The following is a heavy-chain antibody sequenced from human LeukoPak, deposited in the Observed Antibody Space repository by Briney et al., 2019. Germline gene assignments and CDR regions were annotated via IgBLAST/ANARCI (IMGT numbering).Heavy chain of an antibody. CDR1: GGSISSYY. CDR3: ARDDNTIFGVIIPHNWFDP. Sequence: SETLSLTCTVSGGSISSYYWSWIRQPAGKGLEWIGRIYTSGSTNYNPSLKGRVTMSVDKSRNQFSLKLNSVTAADTAVYYCARDDNTIFGVIIPHNWFDPWGHGTLVTVSS. CDR2: IYTSGST. D-gene: IGHD3-3*01. J-gene: IGHJ5*02. V-gene: IGHV4-4*07.